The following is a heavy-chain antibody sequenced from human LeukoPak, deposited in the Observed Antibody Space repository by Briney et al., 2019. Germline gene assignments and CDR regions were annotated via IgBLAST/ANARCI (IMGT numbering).Heavy chain of an antibody. D-gene: IGHD3-10*01. CDR3: AKDQNYYGSGSYGFDY. J-gene: IGHJ4*02. CDR2: ISGSGDLT. V-gene: IGHV3-23*01. Sequence: GGSLRLSCAASGFTFSSYGMSWVRQGPGKGLEWVSGISGSGDLTYYADSVKGRFSISRDNSKNTLYVQMNSLRAEDTAVYYCAKDQNYYGSGSYGFDYWGQGTLVTVPS. CDR1: GFTFSSYG.